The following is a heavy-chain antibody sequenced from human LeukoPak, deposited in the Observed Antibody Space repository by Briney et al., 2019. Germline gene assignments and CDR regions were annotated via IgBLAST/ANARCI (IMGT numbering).Heavy chain of an antibody. CDR2: ISGSGSTI. CDR1: AFTFSSYE. V-gene: IGHV3-48*03. CDR3: ARERVVRFDY. D-gene: IGHD3-16*02. J-gene: IGHJ4*02. Sequence: GGSLRLSCAASAFTFSSYEMNWVRQAPGKGLEWVSYISGSGSTIYCADSVKGRFTISRDNAKNSLYLQMNSLRAEDTAVYYCARERVVRFDYWGQGTLVTVSS.